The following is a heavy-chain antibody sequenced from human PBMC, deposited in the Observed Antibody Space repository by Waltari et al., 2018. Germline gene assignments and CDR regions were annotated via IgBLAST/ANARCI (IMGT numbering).Heavy chain of an antibody. Sequence: QVQLVESGGGVVQPGRSLRLSCAASGFPFSSYGMHWVRQAPGKGLEWVAVISYDGSNKYYADSVKGRFTISRDNSKNTLYLQMNSLRAEDTAVYYCAKDLDRYSYGSPYYFDYWGQGTLVTVSS. D-gene: IGHD5-18*01. CDR1: GFPFSSYG. CDR2: ISYDGSNK. V-gene: IGHV3-30*18. CDR3: AKDLDRYSYGSPYYFDY. J-gene: IGHJ4*02.